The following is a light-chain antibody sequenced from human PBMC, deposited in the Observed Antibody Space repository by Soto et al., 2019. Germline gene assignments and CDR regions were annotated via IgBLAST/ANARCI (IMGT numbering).Light chain of an antibody. Sequence: DIQMTQSPSTLSASVGYRVTITCRASQSIGDYLAWYQDKPGKAPRLLIYDASNLKSGVPSRFSGSGSGTEFTLTIANLQPDDFATYYCQQYDIYRTFGPGTKVDIK. J-gene: IGKJ1*01. V-gene: IGKV1-5*01. CDR2: DAS. CDR3: QQYDIYRT. CDR1: QSIGDY.